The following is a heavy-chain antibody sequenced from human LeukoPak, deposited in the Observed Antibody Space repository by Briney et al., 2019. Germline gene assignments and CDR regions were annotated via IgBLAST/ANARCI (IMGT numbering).Heavy chain of an antibody. J-gene: IGHJ3*02. CDR3: ARDDYGVFDAFDI. D-gene: IGHD4-17*01. Sequence: GASVRVSCKASGYTFTGQYMHWVRQAPGQGLEWMGWINPNSGGTNYAQKFQGRVTMTRDTSISTAYMELSRLRSDDTAVYYCARDDYGVFDAFDIWGQGTMVTVSS. CDR1: GYTFTGQY. CDR2: INPNSGGT. V-gene: IGHV1-2*02.